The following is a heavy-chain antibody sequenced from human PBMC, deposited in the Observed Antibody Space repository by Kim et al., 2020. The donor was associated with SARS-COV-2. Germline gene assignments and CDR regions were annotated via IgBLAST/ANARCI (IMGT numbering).Heavy chain of an antibody. J-gene: IGHJ4*02. V-gene: IGHV3-33*05. Sequence: GGSLRLSCAASGFTFNNYGMHWVRQAPGKGLEWVAVISGTTTYYADSVKGRFTIFRDNSKNTLYLHMSNLRAEDTAVYFCARDGWDNWGQGTLVTVSS. D-gene: IGHD1-26*01. CDR1: GFTFNNYG. CDR2: ISGTTT. CDR3: ARDGWDN.